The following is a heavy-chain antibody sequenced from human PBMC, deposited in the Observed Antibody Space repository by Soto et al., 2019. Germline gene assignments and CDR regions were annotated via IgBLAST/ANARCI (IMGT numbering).Heavy chain of an antibody. J-gene: IGHJ5*02. CDR2: INWNGGST. CDR1: GFTFSDSA. CDR3: ARDSSEGSAWFDP. V-gene: IGHV3-20*04. D-gene: IGHD2-15*01. Sequence: GGSLRLSCAASGFTFSDSAIHWVRQAPGKGLEWVSGINWNGGSTGYADSVKGRFTISRDNAKNSLYLQMNSLRAEDTALYYCARDSSEGSAWFDPWGQGTLVTVSS.